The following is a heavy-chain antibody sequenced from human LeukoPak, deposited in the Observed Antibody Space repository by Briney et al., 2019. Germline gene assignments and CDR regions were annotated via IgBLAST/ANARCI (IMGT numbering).Heavy chain of an antibody. CDR1: GYTFSDFG. Sequence: ASVKVSCKASGYTFSDFGLSWVRQAPGQGLEWMGWISRHNGNTKYAQKFQGRVTMTTDTSTTTAYMELRSLRSDDTAVYYCARDSLSGGASSYFDFWGQGTLVIVSS. CDR2: ISRHNGNT. CDR3: ARDSLSGGASSYFDF. V-gene: IGHV1-18*01. J-gene: IGHJ4*02. D-gene: IGHD1-26*01.